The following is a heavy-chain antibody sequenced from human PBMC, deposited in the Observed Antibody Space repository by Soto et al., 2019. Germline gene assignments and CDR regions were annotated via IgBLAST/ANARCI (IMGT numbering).Heavy chain of an antibody. J-gene: IGHJ4*02. CDR2: IYYSGST. Sequence: SETLSLTCTVSGGSISSGGYYWSWIRQHPGKGLEWIGYIYYSGSTYYNPSLKSRVTISVDTSKNQFSLKLSSVTAADTAVYYCARAVVQAAREFDYWGQGTLVTVSS. D-gene: IGHD2-2*01. V-gene: IGHV4-31*03. CDR1: GGSISSGGYY. CDR3: ARAVVQAAREFDY.